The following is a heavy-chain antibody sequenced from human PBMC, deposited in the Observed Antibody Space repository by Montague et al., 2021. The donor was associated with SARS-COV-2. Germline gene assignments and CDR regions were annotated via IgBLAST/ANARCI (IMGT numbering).Heavy chain of an antibody. D-gene: IGHD3-10*01. V-gene: IGHV4-59*08. Sequence: SETLSLTCTVSGGSISTYYWSWIRQPPGKGLEWIGYIYYSGTANYNPSLKSRVTISVDTSKNQFSLKVRSVTAADTAVYYCARLVGGRETRFDPWAREPWSPSPQ. CDR2: IYYSGTA. CDR1: GGSISTYY. J-gene: IGHJ5*02. CDR3: ARLVGGRETRFDP.